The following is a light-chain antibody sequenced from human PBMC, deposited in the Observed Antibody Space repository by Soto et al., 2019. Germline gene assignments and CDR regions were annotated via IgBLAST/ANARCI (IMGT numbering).Light chain of an antibody. J-gene: IGLJ3*02. Sequence: QSVLTQSSSASASLGSSVKLTCTLSSGHSSYIIAWHQQQPGKAPRYLMKLEGSGSYNKGSGVPDRFSGSSSGADRYLTISNLQFEDEADYYCETWDSNRWVFGGGTKLTVL. CDR3: ETWDSNRWV. CDR2: LEGSGSY. CDR1: SGHSSYI. V-gene: IGLV4-60*02.